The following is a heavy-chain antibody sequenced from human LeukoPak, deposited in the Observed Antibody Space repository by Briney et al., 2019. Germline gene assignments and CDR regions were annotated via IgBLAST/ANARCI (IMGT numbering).Heavy chain of an antibody. Sequence: GGSLRLSCAASGFTFSSYAMSWVRQAPGKGLEWVSAISGSGGSTYYADSVKGRFTISRDNSKNTLYLQMNSLRAEDTAVYYCAKARFSSGWYRDPLDYWGQGTLVTVSS. J-gene: IGHJ4*02. D-gene: IGHD6-19*01. CDR3: AKARFSSGWYRDPLDY. V-gene: IGHV3-23*01. CDR2: ISGSGGST. CDR1: GFTFSSYA.